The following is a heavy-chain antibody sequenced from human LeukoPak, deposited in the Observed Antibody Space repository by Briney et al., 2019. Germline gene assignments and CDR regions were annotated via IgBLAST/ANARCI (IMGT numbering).Heavy chain of an antibody. D-gene: IGHD1-26*01. CDR3: ARDLSKGGYFDF. CDR1: GFTFSTYG. J-gene: IGHJ4*02. CDR2: ILFDGSNK. Sequence: GSSLRLSCAASGFTFSTYGMHWVRQAPGKGLEWVAHILFDGSNKNYVDSLKGRLTTSRDNSKNTLYLQIDSLRAEDSAVYYCARDLSKGGYFDFWGQGTLVTVSS. V-gene: IGHV3-33*01.